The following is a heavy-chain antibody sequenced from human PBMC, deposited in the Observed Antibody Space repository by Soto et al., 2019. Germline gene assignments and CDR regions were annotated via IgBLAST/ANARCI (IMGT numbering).Heavy chain of an antibody. D-gene: IGHD4-17*01. Sequence: GGSLRLSCIGSGFTFSTYSINWVRQAPGKGLEWASPMSSRRDIYYAAAVKGRFTISRDNAKNSVPLQMNSPRAEDTAMYYCATDPGVPTVVMGVLAYYFAHWGQGT. V-gene: IGHV3-21*04. CDR2: MSSRRDI. CDR1: GFTFSTYS. J-gene: IGHJ4*02. CDR3: ATDPGVPTVVMGVLAYYFAH.